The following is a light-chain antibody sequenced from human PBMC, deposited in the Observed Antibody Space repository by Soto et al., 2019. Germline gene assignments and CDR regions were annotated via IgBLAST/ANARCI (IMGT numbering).Light chain of an antibody. CDR1: QGISSW. V-gene: IGKV1-5*01. CDR3: QQYESFSWT. Sequence: DIQMTQSPSTLSASVGDRVTITCRASQGISSWLAWYQKKPGKAPKLLIYATSTLETGVPSRFTGGGSGTEFTRTVSSLQPDDFATYFCQQYESFSWTFGQGTKVEIQ. J-gene: IGKJ1*01. CDR2: ATS.